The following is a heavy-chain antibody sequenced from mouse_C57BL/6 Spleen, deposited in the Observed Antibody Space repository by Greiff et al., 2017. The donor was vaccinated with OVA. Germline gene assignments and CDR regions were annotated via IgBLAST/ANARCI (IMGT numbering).Heavy chain of an antibody. J-gene: IGHJ4*01. CDR1: GYTFTSYW. V-gene: IGHV1-69*01. CDR3: ARRYYDFYAMDD. CDR2: IDPSDSYT. D-gene: IGHD2-4*01. Sequence: QVQLQQPGAELVMPGASVKLSCKASGYTFTSYWMHWVKQRPGQGLEWIGEIDPSDSYTNSNQKFKGKSTLTVDKSSSTAYMQLSSLTSEDSAVYYCARRYYDFYAMDDWGQGTSVTVSS.